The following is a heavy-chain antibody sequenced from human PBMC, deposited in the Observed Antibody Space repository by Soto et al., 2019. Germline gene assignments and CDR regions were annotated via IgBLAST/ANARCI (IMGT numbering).Heavy chain of an antibody. D-gene: IGHD2-21*01. J-gene: IGHJ4*02. V-gene: IGHV3-33*01. CDR2: IWYDGSNK. CDR3: ARDGRILWWWIDY. Sequence: PGGSLRLSCAASGFTFSSYGMHWVRQAPGKGLEWVAVIWYDGSNKYYADSVKGRFTISRDNSKNTLYLQMNSLRAEDTAVYYCARDGRILWWWIDYWGQGTLVT. CDR1: GFTFSSYG.